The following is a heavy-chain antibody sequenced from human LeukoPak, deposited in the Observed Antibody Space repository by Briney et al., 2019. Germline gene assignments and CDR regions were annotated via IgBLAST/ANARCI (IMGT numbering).Heavy chain of an antibody. CDR1: GFAFSSYA. J-gene: IGHJ4*02. Sequence: PGGSLRLSCAASGFAFSSYAMSWVRQAPGKGLEWVSAISGSGGSTYYADSVKGRFTISRDNSKNTLYLQMNSPRAEDTAVYYCATRRAPYSSSWYDYWGQGTLVTVSS. CDR2: ISGSGGST. CDR3: ATRRAPYSSSWYDY. D-gene: IGHD6-13*01. V-gene: IGHV3-23*01.